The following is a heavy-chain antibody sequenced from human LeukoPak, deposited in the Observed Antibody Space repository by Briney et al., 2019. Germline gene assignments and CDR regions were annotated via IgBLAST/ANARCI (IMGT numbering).Heavy chain of an antibody. CDR3: ARDKIAAAGNFDY. CDR1: GGTFSSYT. J-gene: IGHJ4*02. V-gene: IGHV1-69*04. D-gene: IGHD6-13*01. Sequence: SVKVSCKASGGTFSSYTISWVRQAPGQGLERVGRIIPILGIANYAQKFQGRVTITADKSTSTAYMELSSLRSEDTAVYYCARDKIAAAGNFDYWGQGTLVTVSS. CDR2: IIPILGIA.